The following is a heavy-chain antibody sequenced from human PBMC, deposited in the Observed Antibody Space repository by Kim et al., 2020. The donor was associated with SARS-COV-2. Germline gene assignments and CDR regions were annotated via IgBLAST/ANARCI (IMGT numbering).Heavy chain of an antibody. V-gene: IGHV7-4-1*02. D-gene: IGHD3-3*01. CDR3: ARGGHFDFWSGYFVHHH. J-gene: IGHJ5*02. CDR2: ITTHNGVP. CDR1: GYIFTNYP. Sequence: ASVKVSCKSSGYIFTNYPINWVRQAPGQGLEYMGWITTHNGVPTYVQGFTGRFVFSLDTSVNTTYLQISDLKAEDTAVYYCARGGHFDFWSGYFVHHHWGQGTLVTVSS.